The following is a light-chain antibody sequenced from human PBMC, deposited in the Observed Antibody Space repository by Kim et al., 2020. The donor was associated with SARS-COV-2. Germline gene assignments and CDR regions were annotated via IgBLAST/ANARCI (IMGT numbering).Light chain of an antibody. CDR1: QRVSYH. CDR2: ATS. V-gene: IGKV1-39*01. Sequence: DIQMTQSPSTLSASVGDSVTITCRASQRVSYHLNWYQQKTGSVPKLLIYATSTLHSGVPSKFSGSGSGKEFTLTITSLQPEDFATYYCHQTYSFPWTLGQGTKVDIK. CDR3: HQTYSFPWT. J-gene: IGKJ1*01.